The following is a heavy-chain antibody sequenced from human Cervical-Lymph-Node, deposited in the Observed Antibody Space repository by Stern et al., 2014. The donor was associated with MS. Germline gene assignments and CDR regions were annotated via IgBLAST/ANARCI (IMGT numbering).Heavy chain of an antibody. V-gene: IGHV4-61*02. CDR3: TRDGRYGDYVGY. CDR1: GASISSGSYY. Sequence: QVQLQESGPGLVKPSQTLSLTCTVSGASISSGSYYWSWIRQPAGKRLEWIGRIDSSGTTNYNPSLKSRVTISVETSKNQFSLKLSSVTAADTAVYYCTRDGRYGDYVGYWGQGTLVTVSS. D-gene: IGHD4-17*01. CDR2: IDSSGTT. J-gene: IGHJ4*02.